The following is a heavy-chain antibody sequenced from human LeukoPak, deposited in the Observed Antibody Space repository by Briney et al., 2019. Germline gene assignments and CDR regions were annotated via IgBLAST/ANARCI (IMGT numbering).Heavy chain of an antibody. CDR3: AKGSSPSRPYYFDY. D-gene: IGHD1-26*01. J-gene: IGHJ4*02. CDR1: GFTFSSYA. V-gene: IGHV3-23*01. Sequence: PGGFLRLSCAASGFTFSSYAMSWVRQAPGKGLEWVSAITDNGGSTYYADSVKGRFTISRDNSKNTLYLQMNSLRAEDTAVYYCAKGSSPSRPYYFDYWGQGTLVTVSS. CDR2: ITDNGGST.